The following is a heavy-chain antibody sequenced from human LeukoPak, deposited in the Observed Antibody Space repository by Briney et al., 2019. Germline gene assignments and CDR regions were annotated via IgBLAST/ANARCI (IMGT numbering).Heavy chain of an antibody. CDR1: GFTFSSYA. D-gene: IGHD3-22*01. CDR3: AKDLRSYYDSSGYPDY. CDR2: ISGSGGST. J-gene: IGHJ4*02. V-gene: IGHV3-23*01. Sequence: GGSLRLSCAASGFTFSSYAMSWVRQAPGKGLEWVSAISGSGGSTYYADSVKGRFTISRDNSKNTLYLQMNSLRAEDTAVYYCAKDLRSYYDSSGYPDYWGQGTLVTVSS.